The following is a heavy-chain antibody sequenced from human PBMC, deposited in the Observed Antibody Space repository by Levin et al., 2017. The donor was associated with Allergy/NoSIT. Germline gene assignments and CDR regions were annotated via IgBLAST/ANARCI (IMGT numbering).Heavy chain of an antibody. J-gene: IGHJ4*02. V-gene: IGHV3-11*01. Sequence: PGGSLRLSCAASGFTFSDYYMTWIRQAPGKGLEWVSYISSSGTNKDYADSVKGRFTISRDNAKTSLYLQMNSLRAEDTGVYYCARDQSGYYYDSSGTLGYWGQGTLVTVSS. CDR2: ISSSGTNK. CDR1: GFTFSDYY. D-gene: IGHD3-22*01. CDR3: ARDQSGYYYDSSGTLGY.